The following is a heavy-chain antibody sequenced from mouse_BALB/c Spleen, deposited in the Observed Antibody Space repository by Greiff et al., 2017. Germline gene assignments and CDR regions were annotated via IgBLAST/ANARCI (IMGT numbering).Heavy chain of an antibody. J-gene: IGHJ3*01. Sequence: EVHLVESGGGLVQPGGSLKLSCAASGFTFSSYGMSWVRQTPDKRLELVATINSNGGSTYYPDSVKGRFTISRDNAKNTLYLQMSSLKSEDTAMYYCARDYYGSSSLFAYWGQGTLVTVSA. CDR3: ARDYYGSSSLFAY. CDR1: GFTFSSYG. D-gene: IGHD1-1*01. CDR2: INSNGGST. V-gene: IGHV5-6-3*01.